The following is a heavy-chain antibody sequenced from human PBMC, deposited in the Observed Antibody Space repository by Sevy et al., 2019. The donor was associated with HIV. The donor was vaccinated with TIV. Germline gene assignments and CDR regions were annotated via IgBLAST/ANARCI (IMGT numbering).Heavy chain of an antibody. Sequence: GGSLRLSCAASGFTFSTYAMTWVRQGPGKGLEWVSSISASGGSTFYADSVKGRFTISRDNSKNTLYLQMNSLRADDTAVYYCVKRNTNWGQGTLVTVSS. V-gene: IGHV3-23*01. J-gene: IGHJ4*02. CDR1: GFTFSTYA. CDR2: ISASGGST. CDR3: VKRNTN.